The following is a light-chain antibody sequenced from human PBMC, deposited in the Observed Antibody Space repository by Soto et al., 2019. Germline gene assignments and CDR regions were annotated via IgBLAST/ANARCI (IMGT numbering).Light chain of an antibody. V-gene: IGKV3-11*01. CDR3: QQRTNRPLT. CDR2: DPS. CDR1: QSVTSS. J-gene: IGKJ4*01. Sequence: LTQSPVTLSLSPGDRATLACMASQSVTSSLACYQQNPGHAPKLLIYDPSNRDNSIPARFSGSVSGTDVTLTISGIYPEDFAVYYCQQRTNRPLTFGVGTTVEIK.